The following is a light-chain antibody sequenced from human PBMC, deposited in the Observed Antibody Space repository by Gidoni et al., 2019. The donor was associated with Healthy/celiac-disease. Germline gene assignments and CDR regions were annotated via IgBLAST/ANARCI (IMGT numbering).Light chain of an antibody. V-gene: IGKV2-28*01. J-gene: IGKJ5*01. CDR2: LGS. CDR1: QSLLHSNGYNS. CDR3: MQAIKTPRT. Sequence: DIVRSQSPLSLPVTPGEPASIPSSSSQSLLHSNGYNSLDWYLQKPGQSRQLLIYLGSNRASGVPDRLSGSGSGRDYTLKISRVEAEDVGVYYCMQAIKTPRTFGQGTRLEIK.